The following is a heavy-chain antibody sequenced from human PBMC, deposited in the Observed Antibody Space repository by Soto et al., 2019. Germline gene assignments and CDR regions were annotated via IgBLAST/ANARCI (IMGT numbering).Heavy chain of an antibody. J-gene: IGHJ4*02. CDR3: AKWSGYGDL. Sequence: EVQLLESGGGLVQPGGSLRLSCAASGFTISTYSFTWVRQTPAKGPEWVSGISVTGDTTFYADSVKGRFTISRDISKNTVYLQMHSLRVEDTAVYFCAKWSGYGDLWGQGTLVTVSS. CDR2: ISVTGDTT. CDR1: GFTISTYS. D-gene: IGHD5-12*01. V-gene: IGHV3-23*01.